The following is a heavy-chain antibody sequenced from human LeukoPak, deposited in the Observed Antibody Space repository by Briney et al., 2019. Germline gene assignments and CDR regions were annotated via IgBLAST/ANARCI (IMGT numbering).Heavy chain of an antibody. Sequence: PSETLSLTCAVYGGSFSGYYWSWIRQPPGKGLEWIGEINHSGSTNYNPSLKSRVTISVDTSKNQFSLKLSSVTAADTAVYYCARRRALYYYGSGANWYFDYWGQGTLVTVSS. CDR3: ARRRALYYYGSGANWYFDY. J-gene: IGHJ4*02. CDR1: GGSFSGYY. V-gene: IGHV4-34*01. CDR2: INHSGST. D-gene: IGHD3-10*01.